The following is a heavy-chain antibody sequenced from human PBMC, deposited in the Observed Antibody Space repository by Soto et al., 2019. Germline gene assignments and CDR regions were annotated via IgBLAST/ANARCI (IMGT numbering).Heavy chain of an antibody. J-gene: IGHJ4*02. CDR3: AKCMGSSWIGVIDN. Sequence: PGGSLRLSCAASGFTVSTNYMSWVRQSPGKGLEWVSVIYTGGSTYYADSVKGRFTISRDNSKNRLFLQMNSVRAEETAIYYCAKCMGSSWIGVIDNWGQGTLVTVSS. D-gene: IGHD6-13*01. V-gene: IGHV3-53*01. CDR2: IYTGGST. CDR1: GFTVSTNY.